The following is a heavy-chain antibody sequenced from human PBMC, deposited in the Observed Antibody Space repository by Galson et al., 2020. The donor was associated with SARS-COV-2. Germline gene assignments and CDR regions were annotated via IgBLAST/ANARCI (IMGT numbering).Heavy chain of an antibody. J-gene: IGHJ3*02. D-gene: IGHD1-26*01. CDR2: IYYSGSA. V-gene: IGHV4-31*02. CDR3: ARDSGYMVGATSAFDI. Sequence: GKGLEWIGYIYYSGSAYYSPSLKSRVTISVDTSKNQFSLKLTSVTAADTAVYYCARDSGYMVGATSAFDIWGQGTMVTVSS.